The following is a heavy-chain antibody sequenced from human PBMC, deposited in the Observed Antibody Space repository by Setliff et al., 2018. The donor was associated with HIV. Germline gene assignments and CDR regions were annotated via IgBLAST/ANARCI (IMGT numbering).Heavy chain of an antibody. J-gene: IGHJ2*01. D-gene: IGHD1-26*01. V-gene: IGHV4-59*01. Sequence: SETLSLTCTVSGGSLTGYYWSWIRQPPGKGLEWIGYIYFNGNTNLNPSLESRLTMSVDTSKNQFSLKLNSVTAADTVVYYCVREVGYFDFWGRGTLVTVSS. CDR2: IYFNGNT. CDR1: GGSLTGYY. CDR3: VREVGYFDF.